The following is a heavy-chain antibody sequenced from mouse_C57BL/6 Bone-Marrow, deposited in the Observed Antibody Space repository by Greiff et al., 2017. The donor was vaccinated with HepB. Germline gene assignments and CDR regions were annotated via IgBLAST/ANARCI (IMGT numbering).Heavy chain of an antibody. CDR1: GFTFSSYA. CDR3: TREHSNYEFDY. Sequence: EVQGVESGEGLVKPGGSLKLSCAASGFTFSSYAMSWVRQTPEKRLEWVAYISSGGDYIYYADTVKGRFTISRDNARNTLYLQMSSLKSEDTAMYYCTREHSNYEFDYWGQGTTLTVSS. J-gene: IGHJ2*01. CDR2: ISSGGDYI. D-gene: IGHD2-5*01. V-gene: IGHV5-9-1*02.